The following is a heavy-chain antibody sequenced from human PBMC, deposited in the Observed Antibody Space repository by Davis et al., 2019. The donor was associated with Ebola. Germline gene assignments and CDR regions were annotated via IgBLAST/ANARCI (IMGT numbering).Heavy chain of an antibody. Sequence: ASVKVSCKASGYSFTGYYLHWVRQAPGQGLEWLGWIKPSSGGTTYAQKFQGRVTMTSDTSTGTVYMELLRLMSDDTAVYYCARDPAELGTGYLEYYFDYWGQGTPVAVSS. CDR1: GYSFTGYY. V-gene: IGHV1-2*02. CDR2: IKPSSGGT. D-gene: IGHD3-9*01. CDR3: ARDPAELGTGYLEYYFDY. J-gene: IGHJ4*02.